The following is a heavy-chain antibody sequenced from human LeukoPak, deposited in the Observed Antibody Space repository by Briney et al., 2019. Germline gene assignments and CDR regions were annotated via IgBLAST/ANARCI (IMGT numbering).Heavy chain of an antibody. J-gene: IGHJ4*02. D-gene: IGHD4-17*01. Sequence: HGESLKISCKGYGYSFTSHWIGWVRQMPGKGLEWMGIIYPGDSDARYSPSFQGQVTISADKSTSTAYLQWSSLKASDTAMYYCARHPGVYGDSLFAYWGQGTLVTVSS. CDR1: GYSFTSHW. CDR3: ARHPGVYGDSLFAY. V-gene: IGHV5-51*01. CDR2: IYPGDSDA.